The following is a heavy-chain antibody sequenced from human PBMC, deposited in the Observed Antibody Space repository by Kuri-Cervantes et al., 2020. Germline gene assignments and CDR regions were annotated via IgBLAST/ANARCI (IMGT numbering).Heavy chain of an antibody. J-gene: IGHJ4*02. CDR1: GGSISSYY. D-gene: IGHD6-13*01. Sequence: SETLSLTCTVSGGSISSYYWGWIRQPPGKGLEWIGSIYYSGSTYYNPSLKSRVTISVDTSKNQFSLKLSSVTAADTAVYSCAIYSSSWYGVDYWGQGTLVTVSS. CDR3: AIYSSSWYGVDY. CDR2: IYYSGST. V-gene: IGHV4-39*01.